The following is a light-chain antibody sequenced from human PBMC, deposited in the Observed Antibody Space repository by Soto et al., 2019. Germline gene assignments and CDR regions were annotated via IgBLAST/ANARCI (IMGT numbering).Light chain of an antibody. J-gene: IGLJ1*01. Sequence: QSALTQPASVSGSPGQSITLSCTGTSSDVGSYNLVSWYQQHPGKAPKLMIYEGSKRPSGVSNRFSGSKSGNTASLTISGLQAEDEADYYCCSYAGSSTSYVFGTGTKVT. V-gene: IGLV2-23*01. CDR2: EGS. CDR3: CSYAGSSTSYV. CDR1: SSDVGSYNL.